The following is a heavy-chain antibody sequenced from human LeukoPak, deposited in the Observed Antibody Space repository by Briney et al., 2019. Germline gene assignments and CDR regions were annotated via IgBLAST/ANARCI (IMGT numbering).Heavy chain of an antibody. Sequence: PGGSLRLSCAASGFTFSSYGMHWVRQAPGKGLEWVAVISYDGSNKYYADSVKGRFTISRDNSKNTLYLQMNSLRAEDTAVYYCAKDVWFGELLGYFGYWGQGTLVTVSS. D-gene: IGHD3-10*01. CDR1: GFTFSSYG. CDR2: ISYDGSNK. CDR3: AKDVWFGELLGYFGY. V-gene: IGHV3-30*18. J-gene: IGHJ4*02.